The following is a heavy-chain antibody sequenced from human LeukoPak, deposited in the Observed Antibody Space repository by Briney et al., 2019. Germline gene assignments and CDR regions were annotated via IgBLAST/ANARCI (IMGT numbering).Heavy chain of an antibody. CDR2: IYTSGST. Sequence: SQTLSLTCTVSGGSISSGSYYWTWIRQPAGKGLEWIGRIYTSGSTYYNPSLKSRVTISVDTSKNQFSLKLSSVTAADTAVYYCARELLWFGELVDWGQGTLVTVSS. CDR3: ARELLWFGELVD. CDR1: GGSISSGSYY. J-gene: IGHJ4*02. D-gene: IGHD3-10*01. V-gene: IGHV4-61*02.